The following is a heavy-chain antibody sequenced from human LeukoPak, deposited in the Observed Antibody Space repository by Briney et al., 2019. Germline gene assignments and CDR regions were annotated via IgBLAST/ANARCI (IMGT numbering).Heavy chain of an antibody. V-gene: IGHV4-39*01. CDR1: GGSISSSSYY. CDR3: ARQDCSGGSCYYYFDY. Sequence: PSETLSLTCTVSGGSISSSSYYWGWIRQPPGKGLEWIGSIYYSGSTYYNPSLKSRVTISVDTSKNQFSLKLSSVTAADTAVYYCARQDCSGGSCYYYFDYWGQGTLVTVPS. D-gene: IGHD2-15*01. J-gene: IGHJ4*02. CDR2: IYYSGST.